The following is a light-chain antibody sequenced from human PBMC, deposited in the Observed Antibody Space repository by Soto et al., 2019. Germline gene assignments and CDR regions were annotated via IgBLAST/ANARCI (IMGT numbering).Light chain of an antibody. CDR1: SSNIGSHT. V-gene: IGLV1-44*01. CDR3: AAWDDSLNGVL. Sequence: QAVVTQPPSASGTPGQRVTISCSGSSSNIGSHTVNWYQQFLGAAPKLLMYNDNQRPSGVPDRFSGSRSGSSASLAISGLQSEDEADYFCAAWDDSLNGVLFGGGTKLTVL. CDR2: NDN. J-gene: IGLJ2*01.